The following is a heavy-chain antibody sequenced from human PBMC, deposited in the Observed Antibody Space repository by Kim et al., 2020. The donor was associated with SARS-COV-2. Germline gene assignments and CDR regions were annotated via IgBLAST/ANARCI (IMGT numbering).Heavy chain of an antibody. Sequence: GESLKISCKGSGYSFTSYWISWVRQMPGKGLEWMGRIDPSDSYTNYSPSFQGHVTISADKSISTAYLQWSSLKASDTAMYYCARFQYYDILTGYYFDYWGQGTLVTVSS. V-gene: IGHV5-10-1*01. J-gene: IGHJ4*02. CDR1: GYSFTSYW. CDR3: ARFQYYDILTGYYFDY. CDR2: IDPSDSYT. D-gene: IGHD3-9*01.